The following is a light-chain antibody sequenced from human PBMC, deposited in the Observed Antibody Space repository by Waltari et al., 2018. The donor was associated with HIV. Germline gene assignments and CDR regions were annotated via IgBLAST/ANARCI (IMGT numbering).Light chain of an antibody. Sequence: SYELTQPPSMSVSPGQTASFTCSGDKLGDKYVCWYQQRPGQSPVMVIYQDSERPSGVPERFSGSNSGNTATLTISGTQPLDEADYYCQVWDNNSAVFGGGTKVTVL. J-gene: IGLJ2*01. CDR3: QVWDNNSAV. CDR2: QDS. V-gene: IGLV3-1*01. CDR1: KLGDKY.